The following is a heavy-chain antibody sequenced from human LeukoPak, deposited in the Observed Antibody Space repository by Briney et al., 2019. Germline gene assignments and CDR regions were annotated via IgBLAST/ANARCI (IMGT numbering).Heavy chain of an antibody. CDR2: IKQDGSEK. D-gene: IGHD5-18*01. J-gene: IGHJ5*02. CDR3: ARDRGKRGETSMVGFP. Sequence: GGSLRLSCAASGFTFSSYRMSWVRQAPGKGLEWVANIKQDGSEKYYVDSVKGRFTISRDNAKNSLYLQMNNLRAEDTAVYYCARDRGKRGETSMVGFPWGQGTLVTVSS. V-gene: IGHV3-7*01. CDR1: GFTFSSYR.